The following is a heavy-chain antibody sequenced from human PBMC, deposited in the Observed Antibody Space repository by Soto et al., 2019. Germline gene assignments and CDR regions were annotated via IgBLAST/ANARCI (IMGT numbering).Heavy chain of an antibody. Sequence: ASVKVSCKASGYTFTSYGISWVRQAPGQGLEWMGWISSYNGNTNYAQKLQGRVTMTTDTSTSTAYMELRSLRSDDTAVYYCARMDLRGYSYGHYPFDYWGQGTLVTVSS. CDR1: GYTFTSYG. J-gene: IGHJ4*02. CDR2: ISSYNGNT. D-gene: IGHD5-18*01. CDR3: ARMDLRGYSYGHYPFDY. V-gene: IGHV1-18*01.